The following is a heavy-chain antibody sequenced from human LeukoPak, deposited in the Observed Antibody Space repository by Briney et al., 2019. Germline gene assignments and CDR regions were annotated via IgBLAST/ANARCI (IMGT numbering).Heavy chain of an antibody. CDR1: GYSISSGYY. CDR2: IYHSGST. D-gene: IGHD6-13*01. J-gene: IGHJ6*03. V-gene: IGHV4-38-2*02. Sequence: PSETLSLTCTVSGYSISSGYYWGWIRQPPGKGLEWIGSIYHSGSTYYNPSLKSRVTISVDTSKNQFSLKLSSVTAADTAVYYCARADYSSTWSHDYYYMDVWGKGTAVTVSS. CDR3: ARADYSSTWSHDYYYMDV.